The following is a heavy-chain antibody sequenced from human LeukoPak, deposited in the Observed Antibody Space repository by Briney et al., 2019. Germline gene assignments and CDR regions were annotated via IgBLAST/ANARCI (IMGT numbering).Heavy chain of an antibody. CDR1: GGSISSSSYY. D-gene: IGHD2-21*02. CDR3: ARLPIAYCGGDCGDY. CDR2: IYYSGST. J-gene: IGHJ4*02. V-gene: IGHV4-39*01. Sequence: PSETLSLTCTVSGGSISSSSYYWGWIRQPPGKGLEWVGGIYYSGSTYYNPSLKSRVTISVDTSKKQFSLKLSSVTAADTAVYYCARLPIAYCGGDCGDYWGQGTLVTVSS.